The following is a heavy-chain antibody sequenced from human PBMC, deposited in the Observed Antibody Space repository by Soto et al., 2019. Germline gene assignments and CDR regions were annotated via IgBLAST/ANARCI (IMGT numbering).Heavy chain of an antibody. CDR2: ISAYNGNT. V-gene: IGHV1-18*01. CDR3: ARDPSYYGMDV. J-gene: IGHJ6*02. Sequence: ASVKVSCKASGYTFTSYGISWVRQAPGQGLEWMGWISAYNGNTKYSQKFQGRVTITRDTSASTAYKELSSLRSEDTAVYYCARDPSYYGMDVWGQGTTVTVSS. CDR1: GYTFTSYG.